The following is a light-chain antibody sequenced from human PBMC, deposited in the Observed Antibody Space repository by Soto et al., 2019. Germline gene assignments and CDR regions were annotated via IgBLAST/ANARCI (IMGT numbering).Light chain of an antibody. Sequence: DIVMSQSRDSLAVSLGERATINCKSNQSVLYSSNNKNYLTWYQQKPGQPPKLLIYWASTRESGVPGRFSGSGSGTDFSFTISRVQAEDVAVYYCQQALTSPWTFGQGTKVDIK. V-gene: IGKV4-1*01. CDR1: QSVLYSSNNKNY. CDR3: QQALTSPWT. CDR2: WAS. J-gene: IGKJ1*01.